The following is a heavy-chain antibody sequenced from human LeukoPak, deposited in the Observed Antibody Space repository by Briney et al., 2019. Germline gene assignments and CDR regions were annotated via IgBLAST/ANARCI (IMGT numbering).Heavy chain of an antibody. V-gene: IGHV5-51*01. CDR2: IYPGDSDT. Sequence: GESLKISCKGSGYSFTSYWIGWVRQMPGKGLEWMGIIYPGDSDTRYSPSFQGQVTISADKSIATAYLQWSSLKASDTAMYYCASYNYYESSGYYYEWVYWGQGTLVTVSS. CDR3: ASYNYYESSGYYYEWVY. D-gene: IGHD3-22*01. J-gene: IGHJ4*02. CDR1: GYSFTSYW.